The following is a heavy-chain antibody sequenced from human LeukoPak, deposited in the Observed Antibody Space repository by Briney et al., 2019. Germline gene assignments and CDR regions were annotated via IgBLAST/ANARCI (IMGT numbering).Heavy chain of an antibody. J-gene: IGHJ5*02. D-gene: IGHD6-13*01. CDR1: GYTFTSYY. V-gene: IGHV1-46*01. Sequence: ASVKVSCKASGYTFTSYYKHWVRQAPGQGLEWMGIINPSGGSTSYAQKFQGRVTMTRDTSTSTVYMELSSLRSEDTAVYYCARDPSPYSSSWNPGNWFDPWGQGTLVTVSS. CDR2: INPSGGST. CDR3: ARDPSPYSSSWNPGNWFDP.